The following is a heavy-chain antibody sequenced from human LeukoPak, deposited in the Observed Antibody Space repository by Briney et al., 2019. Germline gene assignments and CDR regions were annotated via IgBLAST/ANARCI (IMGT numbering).Heavy chain of an antibody. CDR1: GGSISSYY. CDR3: ARSIAARLTRVVVAATLYDY. J-gene: IGHJ4*02. D-gene: IGHD2-15*01. Sequence: PSETLSLTCAVSGGSISSYYWSWIRQPPGKGLEWIGYIYYSGSTNYNPSLKSRVTISVDTSKNQFSLKLSSVTAADTAVYYCARSIAARLTRVVVAATLYDYWGQGTLVTVSS. V-gene: IGHV4-59*01. CDR2: IYYSGST.